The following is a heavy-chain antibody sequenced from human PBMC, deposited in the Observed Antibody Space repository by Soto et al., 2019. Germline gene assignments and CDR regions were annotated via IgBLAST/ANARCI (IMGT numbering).Heavy chain of an antibody. CDR3: AKVLSSHCSGGSCYYGGHYYYGMGV. Sequence: VGSLRLSCAASGFTFSSYAMSWVRQAPGKGLEWVSAISGSGGSTYYADSVKGRFTISRDNSKNTLYLQMNSLRAEDTAVYYCAKVLSSHCSGGSCYYGGHYYYGMGVWGQGTTVTVSS. CDR1: GFTFSSYA. J-gene: IGHJ6*02. CDR2: ISGSGGST. D-gene: IGHD2-15*01. V-gene: IGHV3-23*01.